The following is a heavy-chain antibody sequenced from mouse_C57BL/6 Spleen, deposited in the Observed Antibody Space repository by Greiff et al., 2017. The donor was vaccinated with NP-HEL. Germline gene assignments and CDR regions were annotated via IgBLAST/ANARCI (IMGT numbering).Heavy chain of an antibody. CDR1: GFTFSSYA. Sequence: VQLKESGGGLVKPGGSLKLSCAASGFTFSSYAMSWVRQTPEKRLEWVATISDGGSYTYYPDNVKGRFTISRDNAKNNLYLQMSHLKSEDTAMYYCARERKLDGFDYWGQGTTLTVSS. V-gene: IGHV5-4*01. D-gene: IGHD2-3*01. CDR3: ARERKLDGFDY. CDR2: ISDGGSYT. J-gene: IGHJ2*01.